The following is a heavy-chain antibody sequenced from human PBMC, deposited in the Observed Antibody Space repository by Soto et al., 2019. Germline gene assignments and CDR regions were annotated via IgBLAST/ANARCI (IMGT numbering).Heavy chain of an antibody. CDR3: VKETDGGATVTTFYYYYYGMDV. J-gene: IGHJ6*02. V-gene: IGHV3-64D*08. Sequence: AGSLSLSCAASGLTFSSYAMSLGRQAPGKGLECVSAISSSGGSTYYADSVKGRFTISRDNSKNTLYLQMSSLRAEDTAVYYCVKETDGGATVTTFYYYYYGMDVSGQGTTPTVS. CDR2: ISSSGGST. CDR1: GLTFSSYA. D-gene: IGHD4-4*01.